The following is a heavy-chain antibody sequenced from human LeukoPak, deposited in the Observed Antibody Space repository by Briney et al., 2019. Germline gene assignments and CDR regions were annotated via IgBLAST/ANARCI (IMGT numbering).Heavy chain of an antibody. J-gene: IGHJ4*02. V-gene: IGHV3-64D*06. D-gene: IGHD1-1*01. Sequence: PGGSLRLSRSASGFTFTSHVMHWVRQAPGKGLQYVSGISMNVQTTYYAGSVKSRFTISRDSSKNTVYLQMNSLTAEDTAVYYCVREGLERRTNFGYWGQGTLVSVSS. CDR1: GFTFTSHV. CDR3: VREGLERRTNFGY. CDR2: ISMNVQTT.